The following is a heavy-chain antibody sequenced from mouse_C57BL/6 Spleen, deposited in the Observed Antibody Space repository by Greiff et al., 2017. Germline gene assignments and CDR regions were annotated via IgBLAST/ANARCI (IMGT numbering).Heavy chain of an antibody. V-gene: IGHV1-55*01. CDR2: IYPGSGST. D-gene: IGHD1-1*01. CDR3: ARGDEITTVVEGY. J-gene: IGHJ2*01. Sequence: QVQLQQPGAELVKPGASVQMSCKASGYTFTSYWITWVKQRPGQGLEWIGDIYPGSGSTNYNEKFKSKATLTVDTSSSTAYMQLSSLTSEDSAVYYCARGDEITTVVEGYWGQGTTLTVSS. CDR1: GYTFTSYW.